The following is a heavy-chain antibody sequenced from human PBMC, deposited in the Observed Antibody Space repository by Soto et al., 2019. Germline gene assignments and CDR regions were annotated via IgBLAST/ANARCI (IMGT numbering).Heavy chain of an antibody. J-gene: IGHJ4*02. CDR2: IYHSGST. CDR1: GGSISSGGYS. V-gene: IGHV4-30-2*01. Sequence: SETLSLTCAVSGGSISSGGYSWSWIRHPPGKGLEWIGYIYHSGSTYYNPSLKSRVTISVDRSKNQFSLKLSPVAAADTAVYYCARAPDYWGQGTLVTVSS. CDR3: ARAPDY.